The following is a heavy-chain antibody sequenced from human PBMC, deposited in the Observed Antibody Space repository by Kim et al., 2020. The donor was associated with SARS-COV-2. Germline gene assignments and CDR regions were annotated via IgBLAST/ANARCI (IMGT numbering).Heavy chain of an antibody. V-gene: IGHV1-18*01. Sequence: TAYAQTLQGGVTMTADTSTSTAYMELRSLKSDDTAVYYCARDGDAYGDFVSWGQGTLVTVSS. D-gene: IGHD4-17*01. CDR2: T. CDR3: ARDGDAYGDFVS. J-gene: IGHJ5*02.